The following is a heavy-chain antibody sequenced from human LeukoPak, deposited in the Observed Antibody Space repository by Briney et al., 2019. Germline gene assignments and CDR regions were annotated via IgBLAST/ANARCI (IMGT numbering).Heavy chain of an antibody. CDR3: ARSGYSSSSTLDY. Sequence: PGGSLRLSCAASGFTFSSYWMHWVRQAPGKGLVWVSRINTDGSSTSYADSVKGRFTISRDNAKNTLYLQMNSLRAEDTAVYYCARSGYSSSSTLDYWGQGTLVTVSS. V-gene: IGHV3-74*01. D-gene: IGHD6-6*01. CDR1: GFTFSSYW. CDR2: INTDGSST. J-gene: IGHJ4*02.